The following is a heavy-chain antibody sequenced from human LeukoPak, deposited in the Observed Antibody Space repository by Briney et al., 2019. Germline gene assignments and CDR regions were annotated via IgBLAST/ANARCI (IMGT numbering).Heavy chain of an antibody. V-gene: IGHV4-4*02. J-gene: IGHJ4*02. CDR3: ARVDPDSSSTLEVFDY. CDR1: GGSISSTNW. D-gene: IGHD6-6*01. Sequence: SETLSLTCGVSGGSISSTNWWTWVRQPPGKGLEWIGEVHLDGRTNYKPSLQSRLTMSVDFSENHVSLKLSSVTAADTAVYYCARVDPDSSSTLEVFDYWGQGTLVTVSS. CDR2: VHLDGRT.